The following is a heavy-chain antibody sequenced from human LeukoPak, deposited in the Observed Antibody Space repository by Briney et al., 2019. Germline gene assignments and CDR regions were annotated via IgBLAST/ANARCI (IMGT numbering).Heavy chain of an antibody. Sequence: GGSLRLSCAASGFSFNDYGMHWVRQAPGKGLEWVAVISFDGSDEFYADSVKGRFTIIRDNFKNTLYLQLNSLRAEDTAIYYCVKADSGYYRWGQGTLVTVSS. V-gene: IGHV3-30*18. CDR2: ISFDGSDE. CDR3: VKADSGYYR. CDR1: GFSFNDYG. J-gene: IGHJ5*02. D-gene: IGHD3-22*01.